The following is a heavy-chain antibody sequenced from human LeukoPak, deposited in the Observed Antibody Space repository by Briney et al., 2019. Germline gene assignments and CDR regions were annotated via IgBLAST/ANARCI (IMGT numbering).Heavy chain of an antibody. J-gene: IGHJ4*02. Sequence: SETLSLTCTVSGYSISSGYYWGWIRQPPGKGLEWIGYIYYSGSTYYNPSLKSRVTISVDTSKNQFSLKLSSVTAADTAVYYCARGLGYSYAGGIFDYWGQGTLVTVSS. CDR2: IYYSGST. V-gene: IGHV4-30-4*01. D-gene: IGHD5-18*01. CDR1: GYSISSGYY. CDR3: ARGLGYSYAGGIFDY.